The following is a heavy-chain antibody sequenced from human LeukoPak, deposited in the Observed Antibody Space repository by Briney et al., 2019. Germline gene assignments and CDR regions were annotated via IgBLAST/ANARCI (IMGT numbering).Heavy chain of an antibody. CDR1: GYTFTNYD. CDR2: MNPHSGNS. D-gene: IGHD2-21*01. Sequence: ASVKVSCKASGYTFTNYDINWVRQAPGQGLEWMGWMNPHSGNSGFAQKLQGRLSMTRDNSINTAYMDLSSLRSEDTAVYYCARARADLWSGDLAYALDIWGQGAMVTVST. CDR3: ARARADLWSGDLAYALDI. V-gene: IGHV1-8*01. J-gene: IGHJ3*02.